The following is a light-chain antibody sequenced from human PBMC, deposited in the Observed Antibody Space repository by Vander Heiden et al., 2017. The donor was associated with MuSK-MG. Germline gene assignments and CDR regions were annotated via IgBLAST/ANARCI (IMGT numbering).Light chain of an antibody. J-gene: IGLJ3*02. CDR1: SSDVGGYNY. CDR3: SSFTSTTTL. V-gene: IGLV2-14*03. Sequence: QSALTQPASVSGSPGQSITISCTGTSSDVGGYNYVSWYQQHPGKAPKLMIYDVSYRPSGVSIRFSGSKSGNTASLTISGLQAEDEADYYCSSFTSTTTLFGGGTKLTVL. CDR2: DVS.